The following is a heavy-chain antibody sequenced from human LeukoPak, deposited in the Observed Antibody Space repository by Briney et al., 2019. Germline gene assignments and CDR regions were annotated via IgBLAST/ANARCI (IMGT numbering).Heavy chain of an antibody. Sequence: PGGSLRLXCAASGFTFSSYAMSWVRQAPGKGLEWVSAISGSGGSTYYADSVKGRFTISRDNSKNTLYLQMNSLRAEDTAVYHCAKVPGSGWPLGVFDYWGQGTLVTVSS. D-gene: IGHD6-19*01. CDR3: AKVPGSGWPLGVFDY. J-gene: IGHJ4*02. V-gene: IGHV3-23*01. CDR1: GFTFSSYA. CDR2: ISGSGGST.